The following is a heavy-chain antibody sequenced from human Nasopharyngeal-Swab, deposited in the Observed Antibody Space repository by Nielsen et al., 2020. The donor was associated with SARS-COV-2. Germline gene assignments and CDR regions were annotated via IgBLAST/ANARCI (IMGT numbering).Heavy chain of an antibody. CDR1: GYSFTSYW. CDR3: ARSQQSRYYFYYYGMDV. Sequence: GESLKISCKGFGYSFTSYWIGWVRQMPGKGPEWMGIIYTGDSHTRYSPSFQGQVTISADKSINTAYIQWSSLKASDSAIYYCARSQQSRYYFYYYGMDVWGQGTTVAVSS. D-gene: IGHD2-2*01. J-gene: IGHJ6*02. V-gene: IGHV5-51*01. CDR2: IYTGDSHT.